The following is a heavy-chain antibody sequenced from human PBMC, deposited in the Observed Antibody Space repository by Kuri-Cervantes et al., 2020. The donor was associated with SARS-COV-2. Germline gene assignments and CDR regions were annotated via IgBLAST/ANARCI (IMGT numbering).Heavy chain of an antibody. CDR3: AGGTAVARLYYYGMDV. CDR1: GGSFSGYY. J-gene: IGHJ6*02. V-gene: IGHV4-34*01. Sequence: TLPLTCAVYGGSFSGYYWSWIRQPPGKGLEWIGEINHSGSTNYNPSLKSRVTISVDTSKNQFSLKLSSVTAADTAVYYCAGGTAVARLYYYGMDVWGQGTTVTVSS. D-gene: IGHD6-19*01. CDR2: INHSGST.